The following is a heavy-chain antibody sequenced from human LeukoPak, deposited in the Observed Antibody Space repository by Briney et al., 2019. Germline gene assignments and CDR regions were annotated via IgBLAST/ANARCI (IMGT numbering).Heavy chain of an antibody. J-gene: IGHJ4*02. CDR3: ARIEWGEPSYYFDY. Sequence: PSQTLSLTCTVSGGSISSGDYHWSWIRQPPGKGLEWIGYIYYSGSTYYNPSLKSRVTISVDTSKNQFSLKLSSVTAADTAVYYCARIEWGEPSYYFDYWGQGTLVTVSS. D-gene: IGHD3-16*01. V-gene: IGHV4-30-4*01. CDR1: GGSISSGDYH. CDR2: IYYSGST.